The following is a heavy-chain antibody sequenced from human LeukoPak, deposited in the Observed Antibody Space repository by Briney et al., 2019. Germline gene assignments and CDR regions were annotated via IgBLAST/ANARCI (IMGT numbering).Heavy chain of an antibody. D-gene: IGHD3-10*01. CDR2: ISSNSRTI. Sequence: GGSLRLSCAASGFTFSDYSMNWVRQAPGKGLDWVSHISSNSRTIYYADSVRGRFTISRDNAKNSLFLLLSSLRAEDTAIYYCARALGPDYYGSGGYYRPFDYWGQGTLVTVSS. V-gene: IGHV3-48*04. CDR3: ARALGPDYYGSGGYYRPFDY. J-gene: IGHJ4*02. CDR1: GFTFSDYS.